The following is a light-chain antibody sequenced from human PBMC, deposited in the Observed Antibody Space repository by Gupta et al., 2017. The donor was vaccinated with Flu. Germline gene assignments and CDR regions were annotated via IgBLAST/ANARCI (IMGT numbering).Light chain of an antibody. Sequence: RATLSCRASQTFSSSYLVWYQQKPGQAPRLLIYGAANRATGIPDRFSGSGSGTDFTLSISRLEPEDFVVYYCQYYGNSPPYNFGQGTKVEIK. V-gene: IGKV3-20*01. CDR2: GAA. CDR3: QYYGNSPPYN. CDR1: QTFSSSY. J-gene: IGKJ2*01.